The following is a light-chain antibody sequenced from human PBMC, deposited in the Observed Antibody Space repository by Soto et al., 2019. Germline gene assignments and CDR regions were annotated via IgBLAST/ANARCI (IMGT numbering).Light chain of an antibody. CDR2: GAS. J-gene: IGKJ2*01. Sequence: ELVMTQSPATLSVSPGDIATLSCRASQSVSSNLAWYQQKPGQAPRLLIYGASTRATGIPARFSGSGSGTEFTLTISSLQSEDFAVDYCQQYNNWPPLYTFGQGTKLEIK. CDR1: QSVSSN. CDR3: QQYNNWPPLYT. V-gene: IGKV3-15*01.